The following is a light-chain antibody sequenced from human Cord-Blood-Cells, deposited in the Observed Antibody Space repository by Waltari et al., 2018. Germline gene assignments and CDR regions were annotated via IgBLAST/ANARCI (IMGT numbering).Light chain of an antibody. CDR2: EGS. V-gene: IGLV2-23*01. CDR1: SSDVGSHNL. CDR3: CSYAGSSTWV. J-gene: IGLJ3*02. Sequence: QSALTQPASLSGSPGQSITISCTGTSSDVGSHNLVSWYQQHPGKAPKLMIYEGSKRPSGVSNRFSGSKSGNTASLTISGLQAEDEADYYCCSYAGSSTWVFGGGTKLTVL.